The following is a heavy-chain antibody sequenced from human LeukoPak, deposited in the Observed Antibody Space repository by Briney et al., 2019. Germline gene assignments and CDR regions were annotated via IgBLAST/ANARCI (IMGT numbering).Heavy chain of an antibody. J-gene: IGHJ4*02. CDR1: GFTFSTYT. Sequence: GGSLRLSCAAPGFTFSTYTMTWVRLAPGKGLEWVSTISGTGDYIYYADSVKGRFTISRDNFKNTLYLQMTSLRAEDTAVYYCARAYFDANGYFEHWGQGTLVTVSS. V-gene: IGHV3-23*01. CDR3: ARAYFDANGYFEH. CDR2: ISGTGDYI. D-gene: IGHD3-9*01.